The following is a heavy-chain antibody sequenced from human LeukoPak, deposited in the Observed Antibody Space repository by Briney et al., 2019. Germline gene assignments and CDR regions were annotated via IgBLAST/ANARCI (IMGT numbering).Heavy chain of an antibody. V-gene: IGHV1-2*02. Sequence: GASVTVSCKASGYTFTAYYIHWVRQAPGQGLEWMGWINPNSGGTNYAQKFQGRVTLTRDTSITTACMELNRLRSDDTAVYYCAKARGLYCSSTSCYDCDVWGKGTPDTVSS. J-gene: IGHJ6*04. D-gene: IGHD2-2*01. CDR2: INPNSGGT. CDR3: AKARGLYCSSTSCYDCDV. CDR1: GYTFTAYY.